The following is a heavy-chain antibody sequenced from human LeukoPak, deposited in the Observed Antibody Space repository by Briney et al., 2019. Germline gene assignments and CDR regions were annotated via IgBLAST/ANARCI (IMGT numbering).Heavy chain of an antibody. V-gene: IGHV3-33*01. D-gene: IGHD4-23*01. J-gene: IGHJ4*02. CDR2: IWYDGSNK. CDR3: ARDMTGGNDFDY. Sequence: GGSLRLSCAASGFTFSSYGMHWVRQAPGKGLEWVAVIWYDGSNKYYADSMKGRFTISRDNSKNTLYLQMNSLRAEDTAVYYCARDMTGGNDFDYWGQGTLVTVSS. CDR1: GFTFSSYG.